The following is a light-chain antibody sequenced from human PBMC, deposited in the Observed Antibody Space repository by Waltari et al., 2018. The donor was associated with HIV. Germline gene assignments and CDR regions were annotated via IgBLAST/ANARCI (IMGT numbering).Light chain of an antibody. CDR1: QSLLYSSDNKNY. V-gene: IGKV4-1*01. J-gene: IGKJ4*01. CDR3: QQYFRAPLT. CDR2: WAS. Sequence: DIVMTQSPDYLAVSLGERATIRCKSSQSLLYSSDNKNYFAWYQQKPGQPPNLLIYWASTRESGVPDRFSGSGSGTDFTLTINNLQAEDVAVYYCQQYFRAPLTFGGGTRVEIK.